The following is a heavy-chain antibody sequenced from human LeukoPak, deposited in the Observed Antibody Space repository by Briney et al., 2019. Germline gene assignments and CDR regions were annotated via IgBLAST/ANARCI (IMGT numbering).Heavy chain of an antibody. D-gene: IGHD4-17*01. Sequence: ASVKVSCKASGYTFTSYGISWVRQAPGQGLEWVGWISAYNGNTNYAQKLQGRVTMTTDTSTSTAYTELRSLRSDDTAVYYCARDQDYGDPPDAFDIWGQGTMVTVSS. V-gene: IGHV1-18*01. CDR3: ARDQDYGDPPDAFDI. J-gene: IGHJ3*02. CDR2: ISAYNGNT. CDR1: GYTFTSYG.